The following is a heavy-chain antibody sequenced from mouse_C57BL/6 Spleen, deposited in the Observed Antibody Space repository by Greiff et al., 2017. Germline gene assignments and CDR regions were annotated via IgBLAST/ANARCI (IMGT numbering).Heavy chain of an antibody. CDR2: IDPETGGT. CDR1: GYTFTDYE. CDR3: TRVPLDSSGPYYFDY. J-gene: IGHJ2*01. Sequence: QVQLKQSGAELVRPGASVTLSCKASGYTFTDYEMHWVKQTPVHGLEWIGAIDPETGGTAYNQKFKGKAILTADKSSSTAYMELRSLTSEDSAVYYCTRVPLDSSGPYYFDYWGQGTTLTVSS. V-gene: IGHV1-15*01. D-gene: IGHD3-2*02.